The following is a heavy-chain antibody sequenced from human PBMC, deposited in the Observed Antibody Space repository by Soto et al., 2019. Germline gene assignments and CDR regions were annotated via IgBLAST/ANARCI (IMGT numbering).Heavy chain of an antibody. CDR1: GGSISSSSYY. V-gene: IGHV4-39*01. Sequence: SETLSLTCTASGGSISSSSYYWGWIRQPPGKGLEWIGSIYYSGSTYYNPSLKSRVTISVDTSKNQFSLKLSSVTAADTAVYYCARGRIYVWGSYRYTPLDAFDIWGQGTMVTVSS. CDR3: ARGRIYVWGSYRYTPLDAFDI. D-gene: IGHD3-16*02. J-gene: IGHJ3*02. CDR2: IYYSGST.